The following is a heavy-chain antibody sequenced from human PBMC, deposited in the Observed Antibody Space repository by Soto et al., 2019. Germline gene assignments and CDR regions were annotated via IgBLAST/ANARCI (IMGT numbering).Heavy chain of an antibody. J-gene: IGHJ6*03. Sequence: PSETLSLTCTVSGGSIISYYWSWILQPPWKGLEWIGYIYYSGSTNYNPSLKSRVTISVDTSKNQFSLKLSSVTAADTAVYYCASYSGNGENYYYYMDVWGKGTTVTVSS. CDR3: ASYSGNGENYYYYMDV. D-gene: IGHD1-1*01. V-gene: IGHV4-59*01. CDR1: GGSIISYY. CDR2: IYYSGST.